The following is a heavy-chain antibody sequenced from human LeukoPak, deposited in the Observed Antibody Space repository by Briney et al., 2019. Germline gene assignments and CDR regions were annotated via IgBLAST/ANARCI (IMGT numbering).Heavy chain of an antibody. J-gene: IGHJ5*01. CDR1: GDSISGKY. V-gene: IGHV4-4*07. D-gene: IGHD2-2*01. Sequence: SETLSLTCIVSGDSISGKYWSWIRRPAGKGLEWLGRNYSSGTTDYSPSLMSRVTMSLDTSKNHISLRLRSVTAADTAVYYCARLDILVPRAVERFDPWGQGTVVTASS. CDR3: ARLDILVPRAVERFDP. CDR2: NYSSGTT.